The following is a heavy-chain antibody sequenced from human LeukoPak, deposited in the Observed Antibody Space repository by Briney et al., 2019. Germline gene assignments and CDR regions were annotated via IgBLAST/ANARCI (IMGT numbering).Heavy chain of an antibody. D-gene: IGHD6-13*01. CDR3: ATGPPGSSPVWGMDV. V-gene: IGHV1-24*01. Sequence: ASVKVSCKVSGYTLTELSMHWVRQAPGKGLEWMGGFYPEDGETIYAQKFQGRVTMTEDTSTDTAYMELSSLRSEDTAVYYCATGPPGSSPVWGMDVWGQGTTVTVSS. CDR1: GYTLTELS. CDR2: FYPEDGET. J-gene: IGHJ6*02.